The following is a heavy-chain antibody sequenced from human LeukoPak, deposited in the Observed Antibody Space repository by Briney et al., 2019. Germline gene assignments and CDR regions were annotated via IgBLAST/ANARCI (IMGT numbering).Heavy chain of an antibody. D-gene: IGHD3-9*01. CDR1: GGSISSSSYY. CDR3: ARLSPADILTGLIFDY. Sequence: SETLSLTCTVSGGSISSSSYYWGWIRQPPGKGLEWIGSIYYSGSTYYNPSLKSRVTISVDTSKNQFSLKLSSVTAADTAVYYCARLSPADILTGLIFDYWGQGTLVTVSS. J-gene: IGHJ4*02. CDR2: IYYSGST. V-gene: IGHV4-39*01.